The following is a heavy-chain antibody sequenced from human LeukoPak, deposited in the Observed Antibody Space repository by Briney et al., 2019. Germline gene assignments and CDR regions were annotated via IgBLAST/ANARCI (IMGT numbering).Heavy chain of an antibody. D-gene: IGHD6-19*01. CDR2: ISGSGGST. Sequence: PGGSLRLSCAASGFTFNNFAMSWVRQAPGKGLEWVSAISGSGGSTYYVDSVKGRFTISRDNSKNTLYLQMNSLRAEDTAVYYCAKNVKSSGWYSDYWGQGTLVTASS. CDR1: GFTFNNFA. V-gene: IGHV3-23*01. J-gene: IGHJ4*02. CDR3: AKNVKSSGWYSDY.